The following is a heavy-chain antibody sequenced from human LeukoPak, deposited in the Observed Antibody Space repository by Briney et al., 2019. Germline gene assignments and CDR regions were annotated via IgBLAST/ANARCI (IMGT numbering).Heavy chain of an antibody. CDR1: LGSTCSIIDY. Sequence: SETLSLTRALSLGSTCSIIDYCGSSRQPPGKGLEWIGSIYYSGSTYYNPSLKSRVTISVDTSKNQFSLKLSSVTAADTAVYYCARLLSTYDFWSGYASGDAFDIWGQGTMVTVSS. J-gene: IGHJ3*02. CDR3: ARLLSTYDFWSGYASGDAFDI. CDR2: IYYSGST. V-gene: IGHV4-39*01. D-gene: IGHD3-3*01.